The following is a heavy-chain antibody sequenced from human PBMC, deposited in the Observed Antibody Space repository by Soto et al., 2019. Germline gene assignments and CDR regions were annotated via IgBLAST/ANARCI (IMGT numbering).Heavy chain of an antibody. V-gene: IGHV4-39*01. D-gene: IGHD3-16*02. J-gene: IGHJ4*02. CDR1: GGSISTSDYY. CDR2: IYYSGSA. Sequence: PSETLSLTCTVSGGSISTSDYYWGWIRQPPGKGLEWIGNIYYSGSASYNPSLKSRVAISIDTSKNQFSLKLSSVTAADTAVYYCVRGYPWVGFDHWAQGTLVTVSS. CDR3: VRGYPWVGFDH.